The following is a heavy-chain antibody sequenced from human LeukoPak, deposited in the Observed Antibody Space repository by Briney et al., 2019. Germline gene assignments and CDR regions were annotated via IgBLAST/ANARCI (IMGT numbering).Heavy chain of an antibody. J-gene: IGHJ4*02. Sequence: GGSLRLSCAASGFTFSSYAMSWVRQAPGKGLEWVSAISGSGGNTYYADSVKGRFTISRDNSKNTLYLQMNSLRAEDTAVYYCAKEPNYVWGSYRYTIFDYWGQGTLVTVSS. CDR1: GFTFSSYA. D-gene: IGHD3-16*02. CDR2: ISGSGGNT. CDR3: AKEPNYVWGSYRYTIFDY. V-gene: IGHV3-23*01.